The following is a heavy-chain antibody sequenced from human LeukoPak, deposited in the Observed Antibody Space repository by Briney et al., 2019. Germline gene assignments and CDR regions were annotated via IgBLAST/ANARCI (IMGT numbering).Heavy chain of an antibody. CDR2: IKQDGSGK. V-gene: IGHV3-7*01. D-gene: IGHD2-15*01. CDR3: ARSWVVAANLDY. J-gene: IGHJ4*02. Sequence: GGFLRLSCAASGFTFSSYWMSWVRQAPGKGLEWVANIKQDGSGKYYVDSVKGRFTISRDNAKNSLYLQMNSLRAEDAAVYYCARSWVVAANLDYWGQGTLVTVSS. CDR1: GFTFSSYW.